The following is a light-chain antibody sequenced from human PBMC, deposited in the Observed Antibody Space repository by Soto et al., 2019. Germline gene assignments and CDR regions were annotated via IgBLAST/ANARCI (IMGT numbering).Light chain of an antibody. CDR3: ASWEDSLNGVI. J-gene: IGLJ2*01. CDR2: SNY. Sequence: QTVLTQPPSASGSPGQGVTISCSGSSSNIAVNPVNWYQQLPGTAPKLLIYSNYKRPSGVPDRFSGSKSGTSASLVISGLQSEDEAYYYCASWEDSLNGVIFGGGTQLTVL. CDR1: SSNIAVNP. V-gene: IGLV1-44*01.